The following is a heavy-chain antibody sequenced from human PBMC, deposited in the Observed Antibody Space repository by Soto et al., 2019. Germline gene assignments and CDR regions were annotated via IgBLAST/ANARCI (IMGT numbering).Heavy chain of an antibody. D-gene: IGHD2-2*01. CDR2: INHSGST. J-gene: IGHJ4*02. CDR1: GGSFSGYY. CDR3: ASDCSSTSCYYFDY. Sequence: SETLSLTCAVYGGSFSGYYWSWIRQPPGKGLEWIGEINHSGSTNYNPSLKSRVTISVDTSKNQFSLKLSSVTAADTAVYYCASDCSSTSCYYFDYWGQGTLVTVSS. V-gene: IGHV4-34*01.